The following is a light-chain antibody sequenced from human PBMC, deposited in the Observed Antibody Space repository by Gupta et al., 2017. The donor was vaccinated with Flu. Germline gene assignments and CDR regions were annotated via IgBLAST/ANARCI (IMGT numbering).Light chain of an antibody. CDR1: SSDVGSYNY. Sequence: QSALSQPASVYGSSGPSIPISCTGTSSDVGSYNYVSRYQQHPGKAPKLMIYEVSNRPAGVSNRFSGSKSGNTASLTISGLQAEDEADYYCSSYTSSSTWVFGGGTKLTVL. V-gene: IGLV2-14*01. CDR2: EVS. J-gene: IGLJ3*02. CDR3: SSYTSSSTWV.